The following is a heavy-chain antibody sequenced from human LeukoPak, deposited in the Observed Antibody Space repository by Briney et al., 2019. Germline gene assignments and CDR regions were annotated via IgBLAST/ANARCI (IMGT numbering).Heavy chain of an antibody. J-gene: IGHJ3*02. Sequence: SCKASGYTFTGYYMHWVRQAPGKGLEWVAAISSSGHSNNHADSVKGRFSISRDNSKNTLYLQMNSLIVEDTAVYYCAKEIAAYDAFDIWGQGIMVTVSS. D-gene: IGHD6-25*01. CDR2: ISSSGHSN. CDR1: GYTFTGYY. V-gene: IGHV3-30*18. CDR3: AKEIAAYDAFDI.